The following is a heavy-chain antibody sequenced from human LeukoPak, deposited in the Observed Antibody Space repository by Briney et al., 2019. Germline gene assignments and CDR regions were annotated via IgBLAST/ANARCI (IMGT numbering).Heavy chain of an antibody. CDR1: GGSISSCY. D-gene: IGHD4-11*01. Sequence: SETLSLTCTVSGGSISSCYWSWIRQPPGKGLEWIGYIYYSGSTNYNPSLKSRVTISVDTSKNQFSLKLSSVTAADTAVYYCARLPDYSNYVDWFDPWAQGTLVTVSS. CDR3: ARLPDYSNYVDWFDP. CDR2: IYYSGST. V-gene: IGHV4-59*08. J-gene: IGHJ5*02.